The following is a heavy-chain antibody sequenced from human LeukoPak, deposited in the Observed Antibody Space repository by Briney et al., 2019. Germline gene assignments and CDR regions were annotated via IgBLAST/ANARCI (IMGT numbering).Heavy chain of an antibody. CDR2: INHSGST. CDR3: ARDPGIAAAGNAEYFQH. CDR1: GGSINTY. D-gene: IGHD6-13*01. Sequence: SETLSLTCTVSGGSINTYWSWIRQPPGKGLEWIGEINHSGSTNYNPSLKSRVTISVDTSKNQFSLKLSSVTAADTAVYYCARDPGIAAAGNAEYFQHWGQGTLVTVSS. J-gene: IGHJ1*01. V-gene: IGHV4-34*01.